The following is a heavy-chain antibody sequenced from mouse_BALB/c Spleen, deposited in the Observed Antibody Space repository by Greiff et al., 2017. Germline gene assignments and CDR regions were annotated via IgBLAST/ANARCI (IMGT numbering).Heavy chain of an antibody. Sequence: VQLKQSGTVLARPGASVKMSCKASGYTFTSYWMHWVKQRPGQGLEWIGAIYPGNSDTSYNQKFKGKAKLTAVTSTSTAYMELSSLTNEDSAVYYCTRRELTTATFFDYWGQGTTLTVSS. V-gene: IGHV1-5*01. CDR3: TRRELTTATFFDY. J-gene: IGHJ2*01. D-gene: IGHD1-2*01. CDR1: GYTFTSYW. CDR2: IYPGNSDT.